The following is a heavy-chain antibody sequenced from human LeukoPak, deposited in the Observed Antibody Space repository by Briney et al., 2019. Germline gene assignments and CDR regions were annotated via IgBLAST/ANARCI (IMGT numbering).Heavy chain of an antibody. D-gene: IGHD5-24*01. CDR1: GGPINNYY. V-gene: IGHV4-59*08. CDR2: VHYSGST. J-gene: IGHJ4*02. Sequence: SETLSLTCTVSGGPINNYYWSWIRQPPGKGLEWIGYVHYSGSTNYNPSLKSRVTIYVDTSKNQFSLKLSSVTAADTAVYYCARGRRDGYNLEYFDKWGQGTLVTVSS. CDR3: ARGRRDGYNLEYFDK.